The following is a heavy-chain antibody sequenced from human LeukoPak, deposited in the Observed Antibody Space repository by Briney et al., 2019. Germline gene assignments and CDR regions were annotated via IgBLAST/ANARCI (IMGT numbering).Heavy chain of an antibody. CDR2: IYTSGST. CDR3: ARDGGLPNAFDY. Sequence: PSETLSLTCTVSGGSISSGSYYWSWIRQPAGKGLEWIGRIYTSGSTNYNPSLKSRVTISVDTSKNQFSLKLSSVTAADTAVYYCARDGGLPNAFDYWGQGTLVTVSS. V-gene: IGHV4-61*02. D-gene: IGHD3-3*01. CDR1: GGSISSGSYY. J-gene: IGHJ4*02.